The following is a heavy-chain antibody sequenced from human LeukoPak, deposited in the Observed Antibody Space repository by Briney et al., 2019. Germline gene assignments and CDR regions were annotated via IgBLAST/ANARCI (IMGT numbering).Heavy chain of an antibody. CDR3: ARSLYCSGGTCYSSFIDY. CDR2: ISNYGDNT. Sequence: ASVKVSCKASGYTFTSYGISWVRQAPGQGLEWMGWISNYGDNTNYVQKFQGRGTMTMDTSTRPAYMELRSLRSDDTALYYCARSLYCSGGTCYSSFIDYWGQGTLVTVSS. D-gene: IGHD2-15*01. V-gene: IGHV1-18*01. J-gene: IGHJ4*02. CDR1: GYTFTSYG.